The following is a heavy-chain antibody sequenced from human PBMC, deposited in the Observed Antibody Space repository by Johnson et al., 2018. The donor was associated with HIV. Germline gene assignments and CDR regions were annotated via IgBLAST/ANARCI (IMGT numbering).Heavy chain of an antibody. V-gene: IGHV3-11*01. CDR3: ARDSTAGPDKGLDYVGAFDI. Sequence: QVQLVESGGGLVQPGGSLRLSCAASGFKFKDYYMSWIRQAPGKGLEWISYISSSGGIRYYADSVKGRFTVSRDNAKNSLYLQMNSLRVEDTAVYYCARDSTAGPDKGLDYVGAFDIWGQGTMVTVSS. J-gene: IGHJ3*02. CDR2: ISSSGGIR. D-gene: IGHD4-17*01. CDR1: GFKFKDYY.